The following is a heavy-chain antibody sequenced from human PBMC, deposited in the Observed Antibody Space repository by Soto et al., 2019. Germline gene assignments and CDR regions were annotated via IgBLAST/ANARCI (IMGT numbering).Heavy chain of an antibody. J-gene: IGHJ4*02. V-gene: IGHV1-69*02. CDR1: GGTFSSYT. CDR2: IIPILGIA. Sequence: QVQLVQSGAEVKKPGSSVKVSCKASGGTFSSYTISWVRQAPGQGLEWMGRIIPILGIANYAQKFQGRVTITADKSTSTAYMELSSLRSEDTAVYYCASNPADGRNYVDYWGQGTLVTVSS. CDR3: ASNPADGRNYVDY. D-gene: IGHD6-13*01.